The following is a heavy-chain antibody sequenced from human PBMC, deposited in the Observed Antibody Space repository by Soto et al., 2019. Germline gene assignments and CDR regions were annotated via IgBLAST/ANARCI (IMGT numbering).Heavy chain of an antibody. CDR1: GFTLTRSA. Sequence: QTGGSLRLSCAGSGFTLTRSAVSWVRQAPGKGLEWVSGISAGGGTTNYADSVKGRFTISRDNSQKTLYLQMNSLRAEDTAIYYCAKGKAHTLFGVDTLFDYWGQGTLVTVSS. CDR3: AKGKAHTLFGVDTLFDY. D-gene: IGHD3-3*01. J-gene: IGHJ4*02. V-gene: IGHV3-23*01. CDR2: ISAGGGTT.